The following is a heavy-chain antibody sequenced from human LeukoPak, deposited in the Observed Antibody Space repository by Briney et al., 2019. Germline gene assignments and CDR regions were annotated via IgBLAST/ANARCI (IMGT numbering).Heavy chain of an antibody. CDR1: GFTFSSYA. J-gene: IGHJ4*02. V-gene: IGHV3-23*01. D-gene: IGHD3-16*01. CDR3: ARLGVWEEAAPLEY. Sequence: GGSLRLSCAASGFTFSSYAMSWVRQAPGKGLEWVSTISISGSGGSTYYADSVKGRFTTSRDNSKNTLFLQMNSLRAEDSAVYYCARLGVWEEAAPLEYWGQGALVTVSS. CDR2: ISISGSGGST.